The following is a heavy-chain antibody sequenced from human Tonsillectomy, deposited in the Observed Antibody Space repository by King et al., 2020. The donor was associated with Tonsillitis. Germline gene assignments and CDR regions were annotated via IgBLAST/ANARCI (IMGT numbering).Heavy chain of an antibody. Sequence: VQLVESGGGLVQPGGSLRLSCAASVFNFNNYGMNWVRQAPGKGLEWISYIRNNSNTIYYADSVKGRFTISRDNAKNSPFLQMNSLRAEDTAIYYCARDTSFDWYFDLWGRGTLVTVSS. V-gene: IGHV3-48*04. CDR1: VFNFNNYG. CDR3: ARDTSFDWYFDL. CDR2: IRNNSNTI. J-gene: IGHJ2*01.